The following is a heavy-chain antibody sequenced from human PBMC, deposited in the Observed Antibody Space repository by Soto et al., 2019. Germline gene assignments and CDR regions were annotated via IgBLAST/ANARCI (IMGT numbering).Heavy chain of an antibody. Sequence: SETLSLTCTVSGGSISSSSYYWGWIRQPPGKGLEWIGSIYYSGSTYYNPSLKSRVTISVDTSKNQFSLKLSSVTAADTAVYYCACNLAAAGMTAFDYWGQGTLVTVSS. V-gene: IGHV4-39*01. CDR1: GGSISSSSYY. D-gene: IGHD6-13*01. CDR2: IYYSGST. J-gene: IGHJ4*02. CDR3: ACNLAAAGMTAFDY.